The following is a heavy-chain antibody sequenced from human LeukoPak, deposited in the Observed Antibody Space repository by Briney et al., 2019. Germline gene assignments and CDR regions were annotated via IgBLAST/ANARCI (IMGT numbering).Heavy chain of an antibody. CDR1: GGSISSSNW. CDR3: ARDLVGSSWYPLDY. D-gene: IGHD6-13*01. CDR2: IYHSGST. V-gene: IGHV4-4*02. J-gene: IGHJ4*02. Sequence: PSETLSLTCAVSGGSISSSNWWSWVRQPPGKGLEWIGEIYHSGSTNYNPSLKSRVTISVDKSKNQFSLKLSSVTAADTAVYYCARDLVGSSWYPLDYWGQGTLVTVSS.